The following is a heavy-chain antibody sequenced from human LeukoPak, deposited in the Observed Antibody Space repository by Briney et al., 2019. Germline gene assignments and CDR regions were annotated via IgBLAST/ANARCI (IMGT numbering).Heavy chain of an antibody. CDR2: IYYSGST. J-gene: IGHJ4*02. Sequence: PSETLSLTCTVSGGSISSYYWSWIRQPPGKGLEWIGYIYYSGSTNYNPSLKSRVTISVDTSKNQFSLKLSSVTAADTAVYYCARVAHPSSTYYYGSGSYYFDYWGQGTLVTVSS. CDR1: GGSISSYY. D-gene: IGHD3-10*01. V-gene: IGHV4-59*01. CDR3: ARVAHPSSTYYYGSGSYYFDY.